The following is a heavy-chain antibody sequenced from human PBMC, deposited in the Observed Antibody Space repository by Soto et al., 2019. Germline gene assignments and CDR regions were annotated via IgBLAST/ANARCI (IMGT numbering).Heavy chain of an antibody. V-gene: IGHV3-23*01. CDR3: AKRDRLASGSYFNRGDAFNI. Sequence: VGSLRLSCAASGFTFSSYAMSWVRQAPGKGLEWVSAISAGGGNTYYADSVKGRFTISRDNSKNTLYLQMNSLRAEDTAVYYCAKRDRLASGSYFNRGDAFNIWGQGTMVTVSS. CDR1: GFTFSSYA. J-gene: IGHJ3*02. D-gene: IGHD3-10*01. CDR2: ISAGGGNT.